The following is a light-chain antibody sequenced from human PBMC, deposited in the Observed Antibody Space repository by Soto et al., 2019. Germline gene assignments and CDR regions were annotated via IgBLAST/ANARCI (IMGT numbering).Light chain of an antibody. CDR2: RAS. Sequence: DIQMTQSPSTLSASVGDRVTISFRASQSISTWLAWYQQKPGKAPKLLIYRASTLQSGVPSRFSGSGSGTEFTLTISSLQPDDFATYYCQHYNSYPWTFGQRTKVDI. CDR3: QHYNSYPWT. CDR1: QSISTW. V-gene: IGKV1-5*03. J-gene: IGKJ1*01.